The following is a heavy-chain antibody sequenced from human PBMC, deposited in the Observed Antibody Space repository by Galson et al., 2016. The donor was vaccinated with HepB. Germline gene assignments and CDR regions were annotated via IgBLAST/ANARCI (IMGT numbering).Heavy chain of an antibody. CDR2: INPSGGSA. Sequence: SVKVSCKASGYTFTSYHIQWVRQAPGQGPEWMGMINPSGGSATFAQKFQGRVTLTSDTSPSTVHMEPGSLPSEDTDVYYCSRNTSRDWFAPWGQGTLVTVSS. V-gene: IGHV1-46*01. D-gene: IGHD2-2*01. CDR1: GYTFTSYH. CDR3: SRNTSRDWFAP. J-gene: IGHJ5*02.